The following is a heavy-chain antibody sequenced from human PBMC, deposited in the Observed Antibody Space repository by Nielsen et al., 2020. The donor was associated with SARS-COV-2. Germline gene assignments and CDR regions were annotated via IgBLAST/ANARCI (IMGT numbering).Heavy chain of an antibody. CDR3: AKAVREEIKKGSILPDY. Sequence: GGSLRLSCAASGFTFSSCGMHWVRQAPGKGLEWVAVISYDGSNKYYADSVKGRFTISRDNSKNTLYLQMNSLRAEDTAVYYCAKAVREEIKKGSILPDYWGQGTLVTVSS. D-gene: IGHD3-9*01. CDR1: GFTFSSCG. CDR2: ISYDGSNK. V-gene: IGHV3-30*18. J-gene: IGHJ4*02.